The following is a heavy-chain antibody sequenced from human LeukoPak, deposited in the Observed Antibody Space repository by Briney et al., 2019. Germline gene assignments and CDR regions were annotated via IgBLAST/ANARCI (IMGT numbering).Heavy chain of an antibody. D-gene: IGHD3-3*01. V-gene: IGHV3-30-3*01. CDR3: ARIPGYDFWSGYPFDP. Sequence: AGGSLRLSCAASGLTFSSYAMNWVRQAPGKGLEWVAVVSNDGTSKYYADSVKGRFTISRDNSKNTLYLQMNSLRAEDTAVYYCARIPGYDFWSGYPFDPWGQGTLVTVFS. J-gene: IGHJ5*02. CDR2: VSNDGTSK. CDR1: GLTFSSYA.